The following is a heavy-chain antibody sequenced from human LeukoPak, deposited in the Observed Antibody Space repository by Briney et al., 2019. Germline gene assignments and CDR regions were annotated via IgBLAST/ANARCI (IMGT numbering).Heavy chain of an antibody. D-gene: IGHD3-22*01. Sequence: SETLSLTCTVSGGSISSSSYYWGWIRQPPGKGLEWIGSIYYSGSTYYNPSLKSRVTISVDTSKNQFSLKLSSVTAADTALYYCAREYYYDSSGSMTNFYYYMDVWGKGNTVTVSS. J-gene: IGHJ6*03. CDR1: GGSISSSSYY. CDR2: IYYSGST. CDR3: AREYYYDSSGSMTNFYYYMDV. V-gene: IGHV4-39*07.